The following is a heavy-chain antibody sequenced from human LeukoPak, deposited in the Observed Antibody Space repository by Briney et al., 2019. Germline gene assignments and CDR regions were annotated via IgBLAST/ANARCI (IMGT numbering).Heavy chain of an antibody. Sequence: GGSLRLSCAASGFAFDDYTMHWVRQAPGHGLECVSLMSWDGGSTYYADSVKGRFTISRDNSKNSLYLHMNSLRTEHTAFYDCAKDGSGCYGYYYMDVWGKGTTVTVS. CDR1: GFAFDDYT. V-gene: IGHV3-43*01. CDR2: MSWDGGST. J-gene: IGHJ6*03. CDR3: AKDGSGCYGYYYMDV. D-gene: IGHD2-2*01.